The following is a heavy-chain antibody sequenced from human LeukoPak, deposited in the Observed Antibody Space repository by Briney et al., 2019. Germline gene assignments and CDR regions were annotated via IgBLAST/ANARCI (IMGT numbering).Heavy chain of an antibody. V-gene: IGHV4-59*01. Sequence: SETLSLTCTVSGVSINGYYGTWIRQPPGRGREWIGYISDSGSTNYNRSLKSLVTMSVAYSNTELSLRLNSVTAADTAVYYCARVFRGAVTSNWFDPRGQGTLVTVSS. CDR3: ARVFRGAVTSNWFDP. CDR2: ISDSGST. D-gene: IGHD4-17*01. CDR1: GVSINGYY. J-gene: IGHJ5*02.